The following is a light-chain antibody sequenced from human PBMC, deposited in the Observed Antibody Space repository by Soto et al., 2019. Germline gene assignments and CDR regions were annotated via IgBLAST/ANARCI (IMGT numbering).Light chain of an antibody. CDR2: DVS. V-gene: IGLV2-14*01. Sequence: ALTQPASVSGSPGQSITITCTGTTSDIGRYNYVSWYLQDPGKAPKLIIYDVSYRPSGVSNRFSGSKSGNTASLTISALQAEDEVDYYCSSYTSSSTYVFGTGTKLTVL. CDR1: TSDIGRYNY. J-gene: IGLJ1*01. CDR3: SSYTSSSTYV.